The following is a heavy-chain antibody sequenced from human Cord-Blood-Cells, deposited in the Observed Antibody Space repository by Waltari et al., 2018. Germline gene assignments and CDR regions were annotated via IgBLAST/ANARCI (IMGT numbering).Heavy chain of an antibody. Sequence: EVQLLESGGGLVQSGGSLRLSCAASGFTFSSYAMSWVRQAPGKGVEWVSAISGRGGNTYYADSVKGRFTISRDNSKNTLYLQMNSLRAEDTAVYYCAKSKAAAGTPFDYWGQGTLVTVSS. J-gene: IGHJ4*02. D-gene: IGHD6-13*01. CDR2: ISGRGGNT. V-gene: IGHV3-23*01. CDR1: GFTFSSYA. CDR3: AKSKAAAGTPFDY.